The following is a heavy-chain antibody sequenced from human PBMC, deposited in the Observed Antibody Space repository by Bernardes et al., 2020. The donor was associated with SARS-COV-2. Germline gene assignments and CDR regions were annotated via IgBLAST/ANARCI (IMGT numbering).Heavy chain of an antibody. V-gene: IGHV1-2*04. J-gene: IGHJ4*02. Sequence: ASVKVSCKASGYTFTGYYMHWVRQAPGQGLEWMGWINPNSGGTNYAQKFQGWVTMTRDTSISTAYMELSRLRSDDTAVYYCAGEKKQWLRGGTAAGYYCDYWGQGTLVTVSS. D-gene: IGHD6-19*01. CDR1: GYTFTGYY. CDR2: INPNSGGT. CDR3: AGEKKQWLRGGTAAGYYCDY.